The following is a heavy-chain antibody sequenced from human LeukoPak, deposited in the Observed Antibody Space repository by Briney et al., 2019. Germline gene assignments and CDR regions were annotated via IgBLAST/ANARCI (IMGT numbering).Heavy chain of an antibody. V-gene: IGHV1-69*05. CDR3: ARDTDHIVDY. D-gene: IGHD2-21*01. J-gene: IGHJ4*02. CDR1: GGTFSSYA. Sequence: SVNVSCKASGGTFSSYAISWVRQAPGQGLEWMGGIIPIFGTANYAQKFQGRVTMTTDTFTNTAYLELTSLSSDDTAIYYCARDTDHIVDYWGQGTLVTVSS. CDR2: IIPIFGTA.